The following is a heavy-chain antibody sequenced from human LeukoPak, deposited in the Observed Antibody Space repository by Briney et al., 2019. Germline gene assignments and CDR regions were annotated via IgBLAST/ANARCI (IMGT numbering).Heavy chain of an antibody. Sequence: PGGPLRLSCAASGFTFSDYYMSWIRQAPGKGLEGVSYISSSCSTIYYAHSVKGGFTISRDNAKNSLYLQMNSLRAEDTAVYYCASQGSGWYQYWGQGTLVTVSS. CDR1: GFTFSDYY. V-gene: IGHV3-11*01. CDR3: ASQGSGWYQY. CDR2: ISSSCSTI. D-gene: IGHD6-19*01. J-gene: IGHJ4*02.